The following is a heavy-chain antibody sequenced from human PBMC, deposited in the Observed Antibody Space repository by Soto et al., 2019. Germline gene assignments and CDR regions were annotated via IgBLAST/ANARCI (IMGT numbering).Heavy chain of an antibody. Sequence: EVQLLESGGGLVQPGGSLRLSCAASGFTFSTSSMSWVRQAPGKGLEWVSAISGDSGAIYYADSVKGRFTISRDNSRVTLYLQMNSLRAEDTALYFSARGGRFTFGFDYWGQGTLISVSS. V-gene: IGHV3-23*01. J-gene: IGHJ4*02. CDR3: ARGGRFTFGFDY. CDR2: ISGDSGAI. CDR1: GFTFSTSS. D-gene: IGHD3-16*01.